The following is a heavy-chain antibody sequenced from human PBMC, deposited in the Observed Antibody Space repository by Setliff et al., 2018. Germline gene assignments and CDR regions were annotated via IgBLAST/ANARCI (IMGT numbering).Heavy chain of an antibody. CDR3: ARNYYDSSGYEFPGWFDP. Sequence: ASVKVSCKASGYTFTSYDINWVRQATGQGLEWMGWMNPNSGNTGYAQKFQGRVTMTRNPSISPAYMELSSLRSEDTAVYYCARNYYDSSGYEFPGWFDPWGQGTLVTVSS. J-gene: IGHJ5*02. V-gene: IGHV1-8*01. D-gene: IGHD3-22*01. CDR1: GYTFTSYD. CDR2: MNPNSGNT.